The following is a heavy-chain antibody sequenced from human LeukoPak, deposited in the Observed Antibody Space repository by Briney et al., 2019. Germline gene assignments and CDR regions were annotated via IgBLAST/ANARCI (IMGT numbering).Heavy chain of an antibody. CDR3: ARIGGGSWRNPGYWFDP. CDR2: IYYGGST. J-gene: IGHJ5*02. CDR1: GASISSASDY. V-gene: IGHV4-39*01. Sequence: SETLSLTCAVSGASISSASDYWGWIRQPPGKGLEWLGSIYYGGSTYDNPSLRSRVTTSVDTSKNQFSLKLTSVTAADTAVYHCARIGGGSWRNPGYWFDPWGQGNLVTVSS. D-gene: IGHD2-15*01.